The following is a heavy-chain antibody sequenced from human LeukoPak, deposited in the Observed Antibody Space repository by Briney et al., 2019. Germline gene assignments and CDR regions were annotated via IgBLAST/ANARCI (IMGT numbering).Heavy chain of an antibody. Sequence: ASVKVSCKASGYTFTSYGISWVRQAPGQGLEWMGWISAYNGNTNYAQKLQGRVTMTTDTSTSTAYMELRSLRSDDTAAYYCARDKDPGYSSSWIDYWGQGTLVTVSS. D-gene: IGHD6-13*01. CDR1: GYTFTSYG. CDR2: ISAYNGNT. J-gene: IGHJ4*02. CDR3: ARDKDPGYSSSWIDY. V-gene: IGHV1-18*01.